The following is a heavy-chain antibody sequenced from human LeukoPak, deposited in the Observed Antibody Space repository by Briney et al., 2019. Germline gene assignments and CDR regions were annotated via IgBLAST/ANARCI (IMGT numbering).Heavy chain of an antibody. CDR1: GGSISNYC. D-gene: IGHD3-22*01. V-gene: IGHV4-4*07. CDR3: ARVHYYDNSGYWFFDY. J-gene: IGHJ4*02. Sequence: PSETLSLTCTVSGGSISNYCWGWIRQSAGKGLEWIGRIYITGSTNYNPSLKSRVSMSLDTSKNQLSLKLSSVTAADTAVYYCARVHYYDNSGYWFFDYWGQGTLVTVSS. CDR2: IYITGST.